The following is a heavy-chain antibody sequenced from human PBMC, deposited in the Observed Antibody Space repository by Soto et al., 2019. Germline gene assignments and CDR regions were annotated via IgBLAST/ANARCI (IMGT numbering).Heavy chain of an antibody. J-gene: IGHJ4*02. Sequence: QVQVVQSRAEVKKPGASVKVSCKTSGYTFTDYDINWVRQAPGQGLEWMGWMSPDSSNAGYAQQFQGRVSMTSNTSIITAYMELSSLRTEDTAVYYCEVTTWYWGQGTLVTVSS. CDR1: GYTFTDYD. D-gene: IGHD2-21*02. V-gene: IGHV1-8*01. CDR2: MSPDSSNA. CDR3: EVTTWY.